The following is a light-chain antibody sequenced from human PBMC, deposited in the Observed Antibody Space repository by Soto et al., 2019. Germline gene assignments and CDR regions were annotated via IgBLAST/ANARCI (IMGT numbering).Light chain of an antibody. CDR3: CSYSGSNTLV. J-gene: IGLJ2*01. CDR2: EGS. V-gene: IGLV2-23*01. Sequence: QSVLTQPASVSGSPGHSISISCTGTSTDVGGYNLVSWYQQHPGKAPRLMIYEGSERPLGVSNRFSGSNSGSTASLTISGLQAEDEADYYCCSYSGSNTLVFGGGTKLTVL. CDR1: STDVGGYNL.